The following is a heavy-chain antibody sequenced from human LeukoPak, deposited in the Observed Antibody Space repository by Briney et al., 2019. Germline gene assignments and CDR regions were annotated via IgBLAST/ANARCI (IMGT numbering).Heavy chain of an antibody. CDR3: ASPGNYYGSGSYRPAYYYYYGMDV. J-gene: IGHJ6*02. CDR2: INPNSGGT. D-gene: IGHD3-10*01. Sequence: ASVKVSCKASGYTFTGYYMHWVRQAPGQGLEWMGWINPNSGGTNYAQKFQGRVTMTRDTSISTAYMELSRPRSDDTAVYYCASPGNYYGSGSYRPAYYYYYGMDVRGQGTTVTVSS. V-gene: IGHV1-2*02. CDR1: GYTFTGYY.